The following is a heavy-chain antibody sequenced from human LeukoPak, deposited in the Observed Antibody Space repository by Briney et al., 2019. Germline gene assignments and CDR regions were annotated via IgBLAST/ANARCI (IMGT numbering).Heavy chain of an antibody. Sequence: PGGSLRLSCAASGFTFSSYWMSWVRQAPGKGLEWVANIKQDGSEKYYVDSVKGRFTISRDNAKNSLYLQMNSLRAEDTAVYYCAREVKVVTRRTSSYYYYGMDVWGQGTTVTVSS. V-gene: IGHV3-7*01. D-gene: IGHD4-23*01. CDR2: IKQDGSEK. J-gene: IGHJ6*02. CDR3: AREVKVVTRRTSSYYYYGMDV. CDR1: GFTFSSYW.